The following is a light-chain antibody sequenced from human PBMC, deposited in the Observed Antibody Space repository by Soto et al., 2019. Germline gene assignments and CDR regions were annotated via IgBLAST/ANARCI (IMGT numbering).Light chain of an antibody. CDR2: GAS. CDR3: QQHSHWPPWT. CDR1: ENVRTF. J-gene: IGKJ1*01. Sequence: EVVLTQSPAPLSLSPGERATLSCRASENVRTFVDWYQQKPGQAPRLLIHGASNRATGIPDRFSGSGSGTDFTLTISNLEPEDFAVYYCQQHSHWPPWTFGQGTRVEIQ. V-gene: IGKV3-11*01.